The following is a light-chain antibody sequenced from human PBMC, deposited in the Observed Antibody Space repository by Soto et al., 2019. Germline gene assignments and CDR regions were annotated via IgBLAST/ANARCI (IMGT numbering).Light chain of an antibody. CDR1: QSIRDT. J-gene: IGKJ1*01. CDR2: SAS. Sequence: EIVITQSPATRSVSPGGRATLTCRASQSIRDTLAWYQQKPGQAPRLLIYSASRRATGFPGRVSGSGSWTDFTLTISSLQSADLEVYYCQQYNHWTLTFGQGTKVDIK. CDR3: QQYNHWTLT. V-gene: IGKV3-15*01.